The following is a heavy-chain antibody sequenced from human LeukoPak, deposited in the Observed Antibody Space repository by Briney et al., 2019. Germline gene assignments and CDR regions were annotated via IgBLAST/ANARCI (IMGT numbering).Heavy chain of an antibody. CDR1: GASISSYY. V-gene: IGHV4-59*01. CDR3: ARALAAGRVDS. CDR2: INYSGST. Sequence: SETLSLTCTVSGASISSYYWAWIRQPPGKGLEWIGYINYSGSTTYNPSLKSRVTFALDTSRNQVSLKLSSVTAADTALYYCARALAAGRVDSWGRGTLVTVSS. D-gene: IGHD6-13*01. J-gene: IGHJ4*02.